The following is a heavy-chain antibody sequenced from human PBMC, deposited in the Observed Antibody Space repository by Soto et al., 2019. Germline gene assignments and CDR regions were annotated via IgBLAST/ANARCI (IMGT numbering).Heavy chain of an antibody. D-gene: IGHD1-1*01. J-gene: IGHJ4*02. V-gene: IGHV3-11*06. Sequence: PGWSLRLSCAPSRFTLSDQYMGWISQATGKGLEWIGYSSNNGSFTRYADSVNGRFSISRDNAKNSLYLQINSLRGDDTATYYCVRSGDNYNLLDYWGQGTPVTSPQ. CDR3: VRSGDNYNLLDY. CDR2: SSNNGSFT. CDR1: RFTLSDQY.